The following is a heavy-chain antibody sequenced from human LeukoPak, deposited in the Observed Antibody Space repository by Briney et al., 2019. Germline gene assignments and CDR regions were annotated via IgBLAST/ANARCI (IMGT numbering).Heavy chain of an antibody. D-gene: IGHD3-3*01. CDR3: ARGDPNYDFWSGYLFQH. J-gene: IGHJ1*01. CDR2: MQSDGSNK. V-gene: IGHV3-30*02. CDR1: GFTFSTYG. Sequence: PGGSLRLSCAASGFTFSTYGMHWVRQPPGKGLEWMAFMQSDGSNKYYADSVKGRFTISRDNAKNTLYLQMNSLRAEDTAVYYCARGDPNYDFWSGYLFQHWGQGTLVTVSS.